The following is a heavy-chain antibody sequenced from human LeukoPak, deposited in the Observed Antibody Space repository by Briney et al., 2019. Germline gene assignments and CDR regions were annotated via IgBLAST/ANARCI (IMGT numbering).Heavy chain of an antibody. V-gene: IGHV4-59*01. D-gene: IGHD3-22*01. CDR2: IYYSGST. CDR3: ARRMGSGYSDY. Sequence: SETLSLTCTVSGGSISRYYWSWIRQPPGKGLEWIGYIYYSGSTNYNPSLKSRVTISVDTSKNQFSLKLSSVTAADTAVYYCARRMGSGYSDYWGQGTLVTVSS. J-gene: IGHJ4*02. CDR1: GGSISRYY.